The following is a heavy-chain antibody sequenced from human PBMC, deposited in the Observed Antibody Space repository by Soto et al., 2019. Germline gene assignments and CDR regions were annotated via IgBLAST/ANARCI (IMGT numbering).Heavy chain of an antibody. CDR1: GFTFSSHP. Sequence: TGGSLRLSCAASGFTFSSHPMTWVRQAPGKGLEWVSAISGSAGNTYYADSVKGRFTISRDNSKNTLYLQMNSLRAEDTAVYYCAKILGYCSGGSCYSDVWGKGTTVTVSS. D-gene: IGHD2-15*01. V-gene: IGHV3-23*01. CDR3: AKILGYCSGGSCYSDV. J-gene: IGHJ6*04. CDR2: ISGSAGNT.